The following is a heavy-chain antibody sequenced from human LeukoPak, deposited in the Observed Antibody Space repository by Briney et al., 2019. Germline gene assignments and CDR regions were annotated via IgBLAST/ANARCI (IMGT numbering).Heavy chain of an antibody. CDR2: IYYSGST. V-gene: IGHV4-39*07. Sequence: SETLSLTCTVSGGSISSSSYYWGWIRQPPGKGLEWIGSIYYSGSTYYNPSLKSRVTISVDTSKNQFSLKLSSVTAADTAVYYCARAWSGYPGQFDPWGQGTLVTVSS. CDR1: GGSISSSSYY. CDR3: ARAWSGYPGQFDP. D-gene: IGHD3-3*01. J-gene: IGHJ5*02.